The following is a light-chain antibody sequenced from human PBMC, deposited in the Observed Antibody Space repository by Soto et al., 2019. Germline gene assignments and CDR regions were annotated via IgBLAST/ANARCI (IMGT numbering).Light chain of an antibody. Sequence: QSVLTQPPSASGSPGQSVTISCTGTNSDVGGYNFVSWYQQHPGKPPKLMIYEVTKRPSGVPDRFSGSKSGNTASLTVSGLQAEDEADYYCSSFTSTNTWMFGGGTQLTVL. CDR2: EVT. J-gene: IGLJ7*01. CDR1: NSDVGGYNF. V-gene: IGLV2-8*01. CDR3: SSFTSTNTWM.